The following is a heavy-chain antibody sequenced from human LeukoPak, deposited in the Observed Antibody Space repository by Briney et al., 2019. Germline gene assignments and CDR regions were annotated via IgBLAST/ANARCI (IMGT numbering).Heavy chain of an antibody. CDR3: ARAVYRSGGYYFDY. CDR1: GFTFSSYA. V-gene: IGHV3-30*04. J-gene: IGHJ4*02. Sequence: GGSLRLSCAASGFTFSSYAMQWVRQARGKGLEWVAVISYDGSDKNYADSVKGRFTISRDNSMDTLYLQMNSLRAEDTAVYYCARAVYRSGGYYFDYWGQGILVTVSS. D-gene: IGHD6-19*01. CDR2: ISYDGSDK.